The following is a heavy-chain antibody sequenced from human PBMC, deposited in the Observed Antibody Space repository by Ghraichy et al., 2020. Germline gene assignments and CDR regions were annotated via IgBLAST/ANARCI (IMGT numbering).Heavy chain of an antibody. D-gene: IGHD3-3*01. V-gene: IGHV4-59*01. J-gene: IGHJ5*02. CDR2: IYYSGST. CDR3: ARDHSMTIFGVVIDNWFDP. CDR1: GGSISSYY. Sequence: SETLSLTCTVSGGSISSYYWSWIRQPPGKGLEWIGYIYYSGSTNYNPSLKSRVTISVDTSKNQFSLKLSSVTAADTAVYYCARDHSMTIFGVVIDNWFDPWGQGTLVTVSS.